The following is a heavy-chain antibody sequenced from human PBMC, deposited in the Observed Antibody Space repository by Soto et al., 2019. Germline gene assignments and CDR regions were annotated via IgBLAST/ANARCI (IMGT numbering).Heavy chain of an antibody. D-gene: IGHD3-22*01. V-gene: IGHV1-69*12. Sequence: QVQLVQSGAEVKKPGSSVKVSCKASGGTFSSYAITWVRQAPGQGLEWMGGIVPIFGTANYAQKFQGRVTITEDESKRTASMELSSVGSEDTGVYYVARDKGPISGYSRYWFAPWGQGTLVTVSS. CDR1: GGTFSSYA. CDR3: ARDKGPISGYSRYWFAP. CDR2: IVPIFGTA. J-gene: IGHJ5*02.